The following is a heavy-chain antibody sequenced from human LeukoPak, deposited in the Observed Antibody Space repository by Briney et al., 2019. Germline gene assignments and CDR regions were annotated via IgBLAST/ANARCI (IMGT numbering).Heavy chain of an antibody. D-gene: IGHD6-6*01. CDR3: ARGHPTSIAARPYYYYHYMDV. V-gene: IGHV1-2*02. J-gene: IGHJ6*03. CDR2: INPNSGGT. CDR1: GYTFTGYY. Sequence: ASVKVSCKAPGYTFTGYYMHWVRQAPGQGLEWMGWINPNSGGTNYAQKFQGRVTMTRDTSISTAYMELSRLRSDDTAVYYCARGHPTSIAARPYYYYHYMDVWGKGTTVTVSS.